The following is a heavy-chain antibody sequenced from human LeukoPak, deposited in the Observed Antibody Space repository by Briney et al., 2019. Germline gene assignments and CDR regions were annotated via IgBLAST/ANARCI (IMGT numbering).Heavy chain of an antibody. J-gene: IGHJ5*02. CDR1: GFAFSSYA. V-gene: IGHV3-23*01. CDR3: AKSISGGLAVTGDFFHP. Sequence: GGSLRLSCAASGFAFSSYAMSWVRQAPGKGPEWVSTINASGGNTYFAGSVKGRFTISRDNSKNTVYLQLNSLRAEDTAVYYCAKSISGGLAVTGDFFHPWRRGTLVTVSS. D-gene: IGHD6-19*01. CDR2: INASGGNT.